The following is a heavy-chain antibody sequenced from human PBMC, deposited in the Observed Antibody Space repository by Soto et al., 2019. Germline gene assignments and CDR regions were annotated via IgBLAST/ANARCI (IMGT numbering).Heavy chain of an antibody. CDR3: ARASLAYCGGDCYSGGYYYYGMDV. CDR2: IYYSGST. J-gene: IGHJ6*02. Sequence: SETLSLTCTVSGGSISSSSYYWGWIRQPPGKGLEWIGSIYYSGSTYYNPSLKSRVTISVDTSKNQFSLKLSSVTAADTAVYYCARASLAYCGGDCYSGGYYYYGMDVWGQETTVTVSS. V-gene: IGHV4-39*01. D-gene: IGHD2-21*02. CDR1: GGSISSSSYY.